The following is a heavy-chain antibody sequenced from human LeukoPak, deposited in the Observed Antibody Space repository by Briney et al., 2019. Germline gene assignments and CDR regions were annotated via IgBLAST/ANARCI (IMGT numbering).Heavy chain of an antibody. CDR2: IKQDGSEK. V-gene: IGHV3-7*01. Sequence: PGGSLRLSCAASGFTFSSYWMSWVRQAPGKGLEWVANIKQDGSEKYYVDSVKGRFTISRDNAKNSLYLQMNSLRAEDTAVYYCARDPLYYYDSSAKYRYYFDYWGQGTLVTVSS. J-gene: IGHJ4*02. CDR3: ARDPLYYYDSSAKYRYYFDY. CDR1: GFTFSSYW. D-gene: IGHD3-22*01.